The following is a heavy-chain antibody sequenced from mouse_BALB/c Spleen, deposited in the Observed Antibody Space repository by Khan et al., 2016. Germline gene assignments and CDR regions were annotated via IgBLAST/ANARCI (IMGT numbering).Heavy chain of an antibody. CDR1: GFNIKDTY. CDR3: TRELGNYPVDY. CDR2: IDPANGNT. D-gene: IGHD2-1*01. Sequence: EVQLQESGAELVKPGASVKLSCTASGFNIKDTYMHWVKQRPEQGLEWIGRIDPANGNTKYDPKFQGKATIKADSSSNTAYLQLSILTSEYTAFDYWTRELGNYPVDYWGQGSTLTVSS. V-gene: IGHV14-3*02. J-gene: IGHJ2*01.